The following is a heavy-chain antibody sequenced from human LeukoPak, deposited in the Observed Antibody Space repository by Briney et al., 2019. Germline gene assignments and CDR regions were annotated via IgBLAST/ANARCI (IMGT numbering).Heavy chain of an antibody. CDR2: IWHDGSNK. J-gene: IGHJ4*02. Sequence: PGRSLRLSCAASGFTFSSYGMHWVRQAPGKGLEWVAVIWHDGSNKYYADSVKGRFTISRDNSKNTLYLQMNSLRAEDTAVYYCARDRGSYWDGGNDYWGQGTLVTVSS. CDR1: GFTFSSYG. V-gene: IGHV3-33*01. D-gene: IGHD1-26*01. CDR3: ARDRGSYWDGGNDY.